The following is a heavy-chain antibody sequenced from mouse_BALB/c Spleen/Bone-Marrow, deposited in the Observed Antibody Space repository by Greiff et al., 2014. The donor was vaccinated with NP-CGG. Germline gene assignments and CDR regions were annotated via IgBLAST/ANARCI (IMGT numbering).Heavy chain of an antibody. V-gene: IGHV1-54*01. Sequence: VQLQQSGAELVRPGTSVKVSCKASGYAFTNYLIEWVKQRPGQGLEWIGVINPGSGGTNYNEKFEGKATLTADKSSSTAYMQLSSLTSDDSAVYFCARHYYGAMDYWGQGTSVTVSS. D-gene: IGHD1-2*01. CDR1: GYAFTNYL. CDR2: INPGSGGT. CDR3: ARHYYGAMDY. J-gene: IGHJ4*01.